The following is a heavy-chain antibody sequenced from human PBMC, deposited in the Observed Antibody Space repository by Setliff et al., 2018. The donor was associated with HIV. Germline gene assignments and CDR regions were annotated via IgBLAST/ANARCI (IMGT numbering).Heavy chain of an antibody. CDR1: RFSFSSYA. Sequence: GGSVRLSCAAARFSFSSYAMSWVRQAPGKGLERVSVMSGRGGKTDYADSVRGRFIISRDNVKNSLHLQMNSLTSEDTALYYCVKDGSGTGRNFFYMDVWGKGTTVTVSS. D-gene: IGHD3-9*01. J-gene: IGHJ6*03. V-gene: IGHV3-23*01. CDR3: VKDGSGTGRNFFYMDV. CDR2: MSGRGGKT.